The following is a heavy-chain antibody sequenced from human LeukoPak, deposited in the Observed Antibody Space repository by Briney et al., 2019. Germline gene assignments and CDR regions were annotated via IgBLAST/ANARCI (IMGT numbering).Heavy chain of an antibody. Sequence: GGSLRLSCAASGFTFNNYGMHWVRQAPGMGLEWVAVISSDGTQKYYADSVKGRVTISRDDFKKTVYLQMNSLRGEDTAVYYCAKSLGGYNTGDYYYYGMDVWGQGTTVSVSS. V-gene: IGHV3-30*18. CDR2: ISSDGTQK. D-gene: IGHD5-24*01. CDR1: GFTFNNYG. CDR3: AKSLGGYNTGDYYYYGMDV. J-gene: IGHJ6*02.